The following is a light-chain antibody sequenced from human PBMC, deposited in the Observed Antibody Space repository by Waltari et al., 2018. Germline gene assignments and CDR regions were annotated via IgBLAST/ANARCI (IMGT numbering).Light chain of an antibody. J-gene: IGKJ4*01. Sequence: EIVMTQSPATLSVSPGERATLSCRASQSVSSNLAWYQQKPGQAPRLLISGASTRATGIPARFSGSGSGTEFTLTISSLQSGDFAVYYCQHYNNWPPLTFGGGTKVEIK. CDR3: QHYNNWPPLT. CDR1: QSVSSN. CDR2: GAS. V-gene: IGKV3-15*01.